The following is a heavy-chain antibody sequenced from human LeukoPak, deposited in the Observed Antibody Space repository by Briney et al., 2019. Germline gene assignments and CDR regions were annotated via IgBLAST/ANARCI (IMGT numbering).Heavy chain of an antibody. V-gene: IGHV3-11*03. CDR3: ATPGLLGYCSSAICAPPGY. CDR1: GFTFSDYY. Sequence: TGGSLRLSCAASGFTFSDYYMSWIRQAPGKGQEWVSYISGSSTHTNYADSVKGRFTISRDNAKKSLYLQMNSLRAEDTAVYYCATPGLLGYCSSAICAPPGYWGQGTLVTVSS. D-gene: IGHD2-2*01. J-gene: IGHJ4*02. CDR2: ISGSSTHT.